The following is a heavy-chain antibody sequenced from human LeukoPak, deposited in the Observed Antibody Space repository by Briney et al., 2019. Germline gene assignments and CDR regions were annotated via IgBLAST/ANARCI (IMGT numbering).Heavy chain of an antibody. CDR2: TIPIFGTA. J-gene: IGHJ3*02. D-gene: IGHD3-9*01. Sequence: SSVKVPHQASVGTLRSYAISGVRQAPGQGLTWMGGTIPIFGTANYAQKFQGRVTITADKSTSTAYMELSSLRSEDTAVYYCARDIGTDYDILTQGYAFDIWGQGTMVTVSS. CDR1: VGTLRSYA. V-gene: IGHV1-69*06. CDR3: ARDIGTDYDILTQGYAFDI.